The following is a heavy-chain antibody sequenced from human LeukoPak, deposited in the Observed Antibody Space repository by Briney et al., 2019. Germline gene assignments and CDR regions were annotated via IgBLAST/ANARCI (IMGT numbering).Heavy chain of an antibody. CDR2: IYYSGST. Sequence: PSETLSLTCSVSGGSISSYYWSWIRQPPGKGLEWIGYIYYSGSTNYNPSLKSRVTISVDTSKNQFSLKLSSVTAADTAVYYCARGTLTSGSYPNWGQGTLVTVSS. J-gene: IGHJ4*02. CDR1: GGSISSYY. CDR3: ARGTLTSGSYPN. V-gene: IGHV4-59*01. D-gene: IGHD1-26*01.